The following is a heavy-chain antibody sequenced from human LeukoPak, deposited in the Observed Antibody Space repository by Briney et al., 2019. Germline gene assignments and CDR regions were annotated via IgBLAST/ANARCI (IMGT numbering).Heavy chain of an antibody. D-gene: IGHD3-10*01. Sequence: PSETLSLTCTVSGGSISSYYWSWIRQPPGKGREWIGYIYYSGSTNYNPSLKSRVTISVDTSKNQFSLKLNSVTAADTAVYYCVRGHGSGSYYYGMDVGGQGTTVTVSS. CDR3: VRGHGSGSYYYGMDV. CDR1: GGSISSYY. J-gene: IGHJ6*02. CDR2: IYYSGST. V-gene: IGHV4-59*01.